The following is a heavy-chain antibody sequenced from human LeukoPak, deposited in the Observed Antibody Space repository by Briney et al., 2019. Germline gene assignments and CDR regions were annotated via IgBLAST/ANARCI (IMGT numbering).Heavy chain of an antibody. CDR1: GFTFTTYS. V-gene: IGHV3-21*01. CDR2: ISSSSSYI. D-gene: IGHD3-10*01. CDR3: ARDSYGSAQLDY. Sequence: GGSLRLSCAASGFTFTTYSMNWVRQAPGKGLEWVSSISSSSSYIYYADSVKGRFTISRDNAKNSLYLQMNSLRAEDTAVYYCARDSYGSAQLDYWGQGTLVTGSS. J-gene: IGHJ4*02.